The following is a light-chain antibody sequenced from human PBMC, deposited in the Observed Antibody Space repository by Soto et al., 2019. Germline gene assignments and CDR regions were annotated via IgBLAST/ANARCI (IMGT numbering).Light chain of an antibody. J-gene: IGKJ1*01. CDR3: QQYNSYPWT. CDR2: DAS. V-gene: IGKV1-5*01. Sequence: DIQMTQSPSTLSASVGDRVTITCRASQSISSWLAWYQQKPGKAPKLLIYDASSLESGVPSRFSGSGSGTEFTLTLSSLQPDDFSTYYCQQYNSYPWTFGQGTKVEIK. CDR1: QSISSW.